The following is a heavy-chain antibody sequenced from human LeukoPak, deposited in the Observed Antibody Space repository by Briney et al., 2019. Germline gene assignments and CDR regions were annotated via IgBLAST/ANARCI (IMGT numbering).Heavy chain of an antibody. Sequence: GASVKVSCKASGGTFSSYAISWVRQAPGQGLEWMGGIIPIFGTANYAQKFQGRVTITTDESTSTAYVELSSLRSEDTAVYYCARAEGYCSSTSCSPRTYYYYYMDVWGKGTTVTVSS. V-gene: IGHV1-69*05. D-gene: IGHD2-2*01. CDR2: IIPIFGTA. CDR3: ARAEGYCSSTSCSPRTYYYYYMDV. CDR1: GGTFSSYA. J-gene: IGHJ6*03.